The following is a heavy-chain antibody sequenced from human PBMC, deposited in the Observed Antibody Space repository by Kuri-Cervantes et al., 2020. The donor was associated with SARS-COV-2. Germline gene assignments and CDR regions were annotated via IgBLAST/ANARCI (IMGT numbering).Heavy chain of an antibody. J-gene: IGHJ3*02. CDR2: INPXSGGT. Sequence: ASVKVSXXASXXXXXGYYMHGXRXXPGQGLEWMXWINPXSGGTXXAQKFQGWVTMTRDTSISTVYMXLSRLRSDXTAVYYCARXXAFRRLVVXXQGGAFDIWGQGTMVTVSS. D-gene: IGHD3-22*01. CDR1: XXXXXGYY. V-gene: IGHV1-2*04. CDR3: ARXXAFRRLVVXXQGGAFDI.